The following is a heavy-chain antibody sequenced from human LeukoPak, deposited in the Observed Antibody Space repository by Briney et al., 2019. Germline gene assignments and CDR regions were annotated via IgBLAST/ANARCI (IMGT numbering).Heavy chain of an antibody. CDR1: AGSISSSSYS. D-gene: IGHD4-23*01. CDR2: IYYSGNT. Sequence: SETLSLTCTVSAGSISSSSYSWGWIRQPPGKGLEWIGSIYYSGNTYYNPSLKSRVTISVDTSKNQFSLKLSSVTAADTAVYYCARATVVTSWFDPWGQGTLVTVSS. J-gene: IGHJ5*02. CDR3: ARATVVTSWFDP. V-gene: IGHV4-39*07.